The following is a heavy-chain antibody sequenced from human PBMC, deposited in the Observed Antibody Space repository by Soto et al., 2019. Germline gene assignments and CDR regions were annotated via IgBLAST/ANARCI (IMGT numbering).Heavy chain of an antibody. D-gene: IGHD2-15*01. CDR1: GYSFTGYS. CDR3: ARCYCSVGSCYACWHLDL. Sequence: ASVKVSCKASGYSFTGYSMHWVRQAPGQGLEWMGWINPKNGATNYAQKFQGWVTMTIDTSTNTANMELRSLRSDDTAVYYCARCYCSVGSCYACWHLDLWGRGTLVTVSS. CDR2: INPKNGAT. V-gene: IGHV1-2*04. J-gene: IGHJ2*01.